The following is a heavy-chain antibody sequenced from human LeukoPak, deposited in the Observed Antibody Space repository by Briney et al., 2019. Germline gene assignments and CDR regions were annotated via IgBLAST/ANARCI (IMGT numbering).Heavy chain of an antibody. V-gene: IGHV1-2*06. J-gene: IGHJ4*02. CDR1: GYTFTGYY. CDR2: INPNSGGT. CDR3: ARDLSIFGPSIAVADSFDY. Sequence: ASVKVSCKASGYTFTGYYMHWVRQAPGQGLEWMGRINPNSGGTNYAQKFRGRVTMTRDTSISTAHMELSRLRSDDTAVYYCARDLSIFGPSIAVADSFDYWGQGTLVTVSS. D-gene: IGHD6-19*01.